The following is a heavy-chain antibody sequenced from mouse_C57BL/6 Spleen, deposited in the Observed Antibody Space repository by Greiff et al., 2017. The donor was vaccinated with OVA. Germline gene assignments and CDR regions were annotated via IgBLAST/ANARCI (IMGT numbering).Heavy chain of an antibody. Sequence: EVKLVESGGGLVQPKGSLKLSCAASGFSFNTYAMNWVRQAPGKGLEWVARIRSKSNNYATDYADSVKDRFTISRDDSESMLYLQMNNLKTEDTAMDYCVRHDPGYWYFDVWGTGTTVTVSS. CDR3: VRHDPGYWYFDV. CDR1: GFSFNTYA. CDR2: IRSKSNNYAT. V-gene: IGHV10-1*01. J-gene: IGHJ1*03.